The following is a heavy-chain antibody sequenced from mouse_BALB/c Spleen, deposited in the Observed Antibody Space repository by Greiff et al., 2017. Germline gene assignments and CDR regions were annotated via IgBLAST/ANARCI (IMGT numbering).Heavy chain of an antibody. D-gene: IGHD1-1*01. CDR2: ISSGSSTI. CDR1: GFTFSSFG. J-gene: IGHJ2*01. CDR3: ARGISSYYFDY. Sequence: EVNVVESGGGLVQPGGSRKLSCAASGFTFSSFGMHWVRQAPEKGLEWVAYISSGSSTIYYADTVKGRFTISRDNPKNTLFLQMTSLRSEDTAMYYCARGISSYYFDYWGQGTTLTVSS. V-gene: IGHV5-17*02.